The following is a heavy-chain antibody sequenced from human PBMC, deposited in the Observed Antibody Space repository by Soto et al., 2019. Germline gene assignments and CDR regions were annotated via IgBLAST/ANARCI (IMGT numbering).Heavy chain of an antibody. CDR2: IYYNGTT. Sequence: QVQLQESGPGLVKPSETLSLTCSVSGGSISNHYWSWIRQPPGKGLEWIGYIYYNGTTNYNPSLKSRVTMSVDTSRNQISLKLTTVTAADTAVYYCTRANWYSAYWGQGTLVTVSS. CDR3: TRANWYSAY. J-gene: IGHJ4*02. D-gene: IGHD1-7*01. V-gene: IGHV4-59*11. CDR1: GGSISNHY.